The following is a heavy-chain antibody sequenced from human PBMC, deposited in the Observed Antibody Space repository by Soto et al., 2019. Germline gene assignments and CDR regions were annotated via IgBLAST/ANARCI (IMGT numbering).Heavy chain of an antibody. Sequence: GESLKISCKGSGYSFTSYWISWVRQMPGKGLEWMGRIDPSDSYTNYSPSFQGHVTISADKSISTAYLQWSSLKASDTARYYCAAQRHAAFDIWGQGTMVTVSS. J-gene: IGHJ3*02. CDR3: AAQRHAAFDI. V-gene: IGHV5-10-1*01. CDR1: GYSFTSYW. CDR2: IDPSDSYT.